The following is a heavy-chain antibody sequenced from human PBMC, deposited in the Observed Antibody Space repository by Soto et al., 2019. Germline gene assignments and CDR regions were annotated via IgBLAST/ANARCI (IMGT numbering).Heavy chain of an antibody. V-gene: IGHV3-21*01. D-gene: IGHD2-2*02. J-gene: IGHJ3*02. CDR3: ARGGRGYTKDDTFDI. CDR2: ISSGSSVI. Sequence: EVQLVESGGGLVKPGESLRLSCVASDSTFRSYSMNWVRQAPGRGLEWVSIISSGSSVIFYADSMKGRFTISRDNAKNSPYLQMNSLRAEDTAVYYCARGGRGYTKDDTFDIWGQGTMVTVSS. CDR1: DSTFRSYS.